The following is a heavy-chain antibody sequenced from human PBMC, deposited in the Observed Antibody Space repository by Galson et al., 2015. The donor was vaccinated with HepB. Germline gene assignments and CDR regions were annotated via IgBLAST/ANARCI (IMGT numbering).Heavy chain of an antibody. D-gene: IGHD7-27*01. V-gene: IGHV1-18*01. Sequence: SVKVSCKASGYSLHNNGITWVRQAPGQGLEWMGWITAKNGNTNYVQSTIYAQKFQDRVTMTTDTSTNTAYMDMRSLRSDDTAMYYCARWVNWGDYKVGDFFDSWGQGTPVTVSS. CDR1: GYSLHNNG. J-gene: IGHJ4*02. CDR3: ARWVNWGDYKVGDFFDS. CDR2: ITAKNGNT.